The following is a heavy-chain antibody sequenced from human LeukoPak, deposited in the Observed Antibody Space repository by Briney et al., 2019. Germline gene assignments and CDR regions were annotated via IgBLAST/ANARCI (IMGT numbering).Heavy chain of an antibody. CDR1: GGSISSYY. CDR3: ARDLTGEDAFDI. CDR2: IYYSGST. J-gene: IGHJ3*02. D-gene: IGHD7-27*01. V-gene: IGHV4-59*01. Sequence: SETLSLTCTVSGGSISSYYWSWIRQPPGKGLEWIGYIYYSGSTNYNPSLKSRVTISVDTSKNQFSLKLSSVTAADTAVYYCARDLTGEDAFDIWGQGTMVTVSS.